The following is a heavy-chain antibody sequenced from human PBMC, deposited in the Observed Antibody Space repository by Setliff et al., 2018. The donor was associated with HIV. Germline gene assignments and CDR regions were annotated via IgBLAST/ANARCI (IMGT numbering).Heavy chain of an antibody. D-gene: IGHD3-22*01. V-gene: IGHV4-59*12. J-gene: IGHJ3*02. Sequence: SSETLSLTCTVSGGSISSYYWGWIRQPPGKGLEWIGYIYYSGSTNYNPSLTSRVTLSVDTSKNQFSLKLSSVTAADTAVYYCARDRENYYDSTGAFDIWGQGTMVTVSS. CDR3: ARDRENYYDSTGAFDI. CDR2: IYYSGST. CDR1: GGSISSYY.